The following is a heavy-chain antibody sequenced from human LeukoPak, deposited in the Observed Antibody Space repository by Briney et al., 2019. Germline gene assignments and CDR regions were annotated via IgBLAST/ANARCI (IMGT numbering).Heavy chain of an antibody. V-gene: IGHV3-33*01. J-gene: IGHJ3*02. CDR1: GFTFSSYG. Sequence: GGSLRLSCAASGFTFSSYGMHWVRQAPGKGLEWVAVIWYDGSNKYYADSVKGRFTISRDNSKNTLYLQMNSLRAEDTAVYYCAGSYSSGWYGAFDIWGQGTMVTVSS. CDR3: AGSYSSGWYGAFDI. D-gene: IGHD6-19*01. CDR2: IWYDGSNK.